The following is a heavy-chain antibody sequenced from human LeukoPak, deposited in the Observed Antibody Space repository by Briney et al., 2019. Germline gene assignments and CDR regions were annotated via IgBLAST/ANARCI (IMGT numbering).Heavy chain of an antibody. CDR2: IYYSGST. V-gene: IGHV4-59*01. J-gene: IGHJ3*02. D-gene: IGHD3-10*01. Sequence: SETLSLTCTVSGGSISSYYWSWIRQPPGKGLEWVGYIYYSGSTNYNPSLKSRVTISVDTSKNQFSLKPSSVTAADTAVYYCARGGGVIIANAFDIWGQGTMVTVSS. CDR3: ARGGGVIIANAFDI. CDR1: GGSISSYY.